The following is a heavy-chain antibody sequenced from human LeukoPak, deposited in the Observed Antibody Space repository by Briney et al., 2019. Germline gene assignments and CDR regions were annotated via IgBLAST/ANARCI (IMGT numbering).Heavy chain of an antibody. D-gene: IGHD2-2*01. V-gene: IGHV3-30*04. CDR2: ISYDGSNE. Sequence: PGRSLRLSCAASGFTFSSYAMHWVRQAPGKGLEWVAVISYDGSNEYYADSVKGRFTISRDNSKNTLYLQMNSLRAEDTAVYYCARDAESSYYYGMDVWGQGTTVTVSS. J-gene: IGHJ6*02. CDR3: ARDAESSYYYGMDV. CDR1: GFTFSSYA.